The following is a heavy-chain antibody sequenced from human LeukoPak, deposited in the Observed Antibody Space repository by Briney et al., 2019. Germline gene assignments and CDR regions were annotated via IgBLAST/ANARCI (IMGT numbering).Heavy chain of an antibody. CDR2: ISTYNGNT. CDR1: GYNFTSYG. CDR3: ARDRSSSEYFDSRGRFDF. Sequence: ASVKVSCKASGYNFTSYGISWVRQAPGKGLAWMGWISTYNGNTDYPQEVQGRVTMTADRSTSTVFMELKSLTSDDTAMYYCARDRSSSEYFDSRGRFDFWGQGTVVTVSS. J-gene: IGHJ4*02. V-gene: IGHV1-18*01. D-gene: IGHD3-22*01.